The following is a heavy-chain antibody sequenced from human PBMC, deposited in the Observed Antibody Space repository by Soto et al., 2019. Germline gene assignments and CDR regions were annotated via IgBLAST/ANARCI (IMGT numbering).Heavy chain of an antibody. CDR1: GYTFTTYG. CDR3: ARDFTKSSSWPYYFDY. V-gene: IGHV1-18*01. Sequence: ASVKVSCKASGYTFTTYGISWVRQAPGQGLEWMGWISAYSGSTKFAQKLQGRVTMTTDTSTSTAYMELRSLTSDDTAVYYCARDFTKSSSWPYYFDYWGQGTLVTVSS. D-gene: IGHD6-13*01. CDR2: ISAYSGST. J-gene: IGHJ4*02.